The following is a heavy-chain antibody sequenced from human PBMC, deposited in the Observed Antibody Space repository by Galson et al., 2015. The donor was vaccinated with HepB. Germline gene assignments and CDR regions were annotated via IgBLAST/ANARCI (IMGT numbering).Heavy chain of an antibody. CDR2: TYYRSKWYK. V-gene: IGHV6-1*01. D-gene: IGHD1-1*01. CDR1: GDSVSSHSAS. Sequence: CAISGDSVSSHSASWNWIRQSPSSGLEWLGRTYYRSKWYKYYAVSGKSRITINPDTSKQQFSLQLNSVTPEDTAVYYCASEDDWNYGYFDVWGGGTLVTVSS. J-gene: IGHJ2*01. CDR3: ASEDDWNYGYFDV.